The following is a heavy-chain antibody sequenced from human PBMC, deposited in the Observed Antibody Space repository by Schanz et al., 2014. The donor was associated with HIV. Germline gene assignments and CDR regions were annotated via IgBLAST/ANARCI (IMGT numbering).Heavy chain of an antibody. CDR1: GGTFSSYA. Sequence: QVQLVQSGAEVKKPGSSVKVSCKASGGTFSSYAISWVRQAPGQGPEWMGGIIPMFGTANYAQRFRGRVTITADESTSTAYMELSSLRSEDTAVYYCARAGITMVHWRYFDSWGQGTLVTVSS. J-gene: IGHJ4*02. CDR2: IIPMFGTA. CDR3: ARAGITMVHWRYFDS. V-gene: IGHV1-69*01. D-gene: IGHD3-10*01.